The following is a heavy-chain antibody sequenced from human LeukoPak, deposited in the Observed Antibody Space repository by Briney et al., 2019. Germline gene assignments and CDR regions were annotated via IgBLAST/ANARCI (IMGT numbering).Heavy chain of an antibody. D-gene: IGHD3-10*01. V-gene: IGHV3-48*01. CDR2: ISSGSSAI. Sequence: GGSLRLSCAASGFTFSSYSMNWVRQAPGKGLEWISYISSGSSAIYYADSVKGRFTIPRDNAKNSLYLQTNSLRAEDTAVYYCAAQSGSGSNYPDYWGQGTLVTVSS. CDR1: GFTFSSYS. J-gene: IGHJ4*02. CDR3: AAQSGSGSNYPDY.